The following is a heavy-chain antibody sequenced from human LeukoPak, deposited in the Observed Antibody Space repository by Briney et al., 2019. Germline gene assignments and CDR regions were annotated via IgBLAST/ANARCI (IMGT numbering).Heavy chain of an antibody. CDR3: ARATRNWIDP. CDR1: DGSISSGGYY. J-gene: IGHJ5*02. CDR2: ISYSATT. V-gene: IGHV4-31*03. Sequence: SETLSLTCTVSDGSISSGGYYWTWIRQHPGKGLEWLGYISYSATTSYKPSLKRRVTISRDTSKNQFSLKLSSVTAADTAVYYCARATRNWIDPWGQGTLVTVSS. D-gene: IGHD2-2*01.